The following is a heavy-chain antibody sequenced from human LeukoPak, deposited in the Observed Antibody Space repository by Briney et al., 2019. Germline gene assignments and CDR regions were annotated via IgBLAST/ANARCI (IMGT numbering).Heavy chain of an antibody. V-gene: IGHV1-69*13. CDR3: ASSSSLYWSLQH. Sequence: SVKVSCKASGGTFSSYAISWVRQAPGQGLEWMGGIIPIFGTENYAKKFQGRVTVSPDRSTSTAYLELSSLRSEDTAVYYFASSSSLYWSLQHWGPGTLVTVSS. J-gene: IGHJ1*01. D-gene: IGHD6-13*01. CDR1: GGTFSSYA. CDR2: IIPIFGTE.